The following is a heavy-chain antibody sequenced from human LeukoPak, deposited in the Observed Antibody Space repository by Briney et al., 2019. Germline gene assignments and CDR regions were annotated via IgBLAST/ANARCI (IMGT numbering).Heavy chain of an antibody. J-gene: IGHJ4*02. CDR3: ATYYDSSGYKLDY. CDR1: GFTVSSNY. Sequence: PGGSLRLSCAASGFTVSSNYMSWVRQAPGKGLEWVSVIYSGGSTYYADSVKGRFTISRDNSKNTLYLQMNSLRAEDTAVYYCATYYDSSGYKLDYWGQGTLVTVSS. V-gene: IGHV3-53*01. D-gene: IGHD3-22*01. CDR2: IYSGGST.